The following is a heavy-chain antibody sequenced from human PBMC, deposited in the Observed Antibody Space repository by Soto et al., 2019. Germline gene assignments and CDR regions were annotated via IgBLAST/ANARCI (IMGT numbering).Heavy chain of an antibody. CDR3: ARDKITGLFDY. V-gene: IGHV4-34*01. CDR1: GGSFSGYY. D-gene: IGHD3-16*01. CDR2: IKHSGRT. Sequence: QVQLQQWGAGLLKPSETLSLTCAVYGGSFSGYYWTWIRQPPGTGLEWIGEIKHSGRTNYNPSLKSRFTISVDTSRNQFPLKLTSVTAAGTAVYYCARDKITGLFDYWGQGTRVTVSS. J-gene: IGHJ4*02.